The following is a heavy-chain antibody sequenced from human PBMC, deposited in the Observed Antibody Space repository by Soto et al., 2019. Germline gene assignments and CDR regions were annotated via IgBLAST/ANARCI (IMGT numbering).Heavy chain of an antibody. CDR2: INHSGST. D-gene: IGHD4-4*01. J-gene: IGHJ4*02. CDR3: ARGFYSKGGDS. V-gene: IGHV4-34*01. CDR1: GGSFSGYY. Sequence: QVQLQQWGAGLLKPSETLSLTCVVYGGSFSGYYWIWIRQPPGKGLEWIGQINHSGSTNYNPSLKSRGTISLDTSKNQFSLKLSSVTAADTAVYYCARGFYSKGGDSWGQGTLVTVSS.